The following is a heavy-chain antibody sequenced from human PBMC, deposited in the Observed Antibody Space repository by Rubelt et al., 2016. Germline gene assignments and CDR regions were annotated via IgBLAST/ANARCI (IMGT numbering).Heavy chain of an antibody. CDR3: ARLFDYGDYSDL. J-gene: IGHJ2*01. D-gene: IGHD4-17*01. Sequence: QVQLVQSGAEVKKPGSSVKVSCKASGGTFSSYAISWVRQAPGQGLEWMGRIIPILGIANYGQKFQGRVTITADKATGTAYMELSSLRSEDTAVYYCARLFDYGDYSDLWGRGTLVTVSS. CDR1: GGTFSSYA. V-gene: IGHV1-69*09. CDR2: IIPILGIA.